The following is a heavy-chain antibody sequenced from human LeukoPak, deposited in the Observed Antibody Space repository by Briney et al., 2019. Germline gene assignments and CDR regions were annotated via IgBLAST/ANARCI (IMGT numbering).Heavy chain of an antibody. CDR3: ARDHGDYVYYYYYYMDV. CDR1: GFTFSTYS. Sequence: SGGSLRLSCAASGFTFSTYSMNWVRQAPGKGLEWVSGINWNGGSTGYADSVKGRFTISRDNAKNSLYLQMNSPRAEDTAVYYCARDHGDYVYYYYYYMDVWGKGTTVTVSS. CDR2: INWNGGST. D-gene: IGHD4-17*01. V-gene: IGHV3-20*04. J-gene: IGHJ6*03.